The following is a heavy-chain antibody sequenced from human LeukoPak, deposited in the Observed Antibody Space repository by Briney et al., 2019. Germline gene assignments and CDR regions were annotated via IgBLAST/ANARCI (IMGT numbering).Heavy chain of an antibody. D-gene: IGHD5-24*01. CDR3: ARDYKYAFDN. J-gene: IGHJ4*02. CDR1: GFTFSSYA. CDR2: IGISSGNT. Sequence: GGSLRLSCGVSGFTFSSYAVSWVRQAPGKGLEWISYIGISSGNTKYADSVKGRFTISGDKAKNSLYLQMNSLRVEDTAVYYCARDYKYAFDNWGQGTLVTVSS. V-gene: IGHV3-48*01.